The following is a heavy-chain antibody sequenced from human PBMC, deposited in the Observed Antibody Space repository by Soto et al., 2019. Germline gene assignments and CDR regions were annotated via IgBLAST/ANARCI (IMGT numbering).Heavy chain of an antibody. V-gene: IGHV3-11*01. CDR3: ARVITYNWNYDGEGFSLYYMDV. CDR2: ISGSGSRI. Sequence: GGSLRLSCAASRVSFSDYYMSWIHQAPGKGLEWVSYISGSGSRIYYADSVKGRFTVSRDNAKNSLYLQLNSLRAEDTAIYYCARVITYNWNYDGEGFSLYYMDVWGKGTTVTVSS. CDR1: RVSFSDYY. D-gene: IGHD1-7*01. J-gene: IGHJ6*03.